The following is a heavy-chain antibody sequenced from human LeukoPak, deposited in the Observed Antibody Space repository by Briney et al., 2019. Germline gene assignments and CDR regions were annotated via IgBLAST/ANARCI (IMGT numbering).Heavy chain of an antibody. Sequence: HPGGSLRLSCAASGFTFSSYSMNWVRQAPGKGLEWVSYISSSSSTIYYADSVKGRFPISRDNAKNSLYLKMNSLRAEDTAVYYCARGLLEDIWGQGTMVTVSS. CDR3: ARGLLEDI. J-gene: IGHJ3*02. V-gene: IGHV3-48*04. CDR2: ISSSSSTI. CDR1: GFTFSSYS. D-gene: IGHD2-15*01.